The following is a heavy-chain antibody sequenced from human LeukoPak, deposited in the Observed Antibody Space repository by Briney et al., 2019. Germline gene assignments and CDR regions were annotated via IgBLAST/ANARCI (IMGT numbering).Heavy chain of an antibody. Sequence: GGSLRLSCAASGFTFSNYSMNWVRQAPGKGLEWVANIKQDGSEQDYVDSVKGRFTISRDNAKTSLYLQMSSLRAEDTAVYYCATGTIFGVVIRDFSFDGWGQGCLVTV. V-gene: IGHV3-7*01. CDR1: GFTFSNYS. CDR3: ATGTIFGVVIRDFSFDG. D-gene: IGHD3-3*01. CDR2: IKQDGSEQ. J-gene: IGHJ4*01.